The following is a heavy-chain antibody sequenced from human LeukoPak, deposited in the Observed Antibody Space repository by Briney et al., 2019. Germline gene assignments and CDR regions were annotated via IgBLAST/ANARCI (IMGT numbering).Heavy chain of an antibody. J-gene: IGHJ6*02. V-gene: IGHV3-30*04. D-gene: IGHD2-15*01. CDR2: ISYDGSDK. CDR1: GFTFSSYA. Sequence: GGSLRLSCAASGFTFSSYAMHWVRQAPGKGLEWVAVISYDGSDKYYADSVKGRFTISRDNSKNTLYLQMNSLRAEDTAVYYCARFSYCSGSSCYPPDYYYGMDVWGQGTTVTVSS. CDR3: ARFSYCSGSSCYPPDYYYGMDV.